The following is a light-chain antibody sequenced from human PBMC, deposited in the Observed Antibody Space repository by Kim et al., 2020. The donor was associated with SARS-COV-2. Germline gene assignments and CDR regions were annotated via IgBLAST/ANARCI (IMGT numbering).Light chain of an antibody. Sequence: LGQTVKITSQGESRRSYYTSRYQQKPGQAPVLVINGKNIRPSGIPGRFSGSSSRNTASLTIAGAQAEDEADYDCNSRDSGGKQWVFSGETQLTVL. CDR2: GKN. J-gene: IGLJ3*02. V-gene: IGLV3-19*01. CDR3: NSRDSGGKQWV. CDR1: SRRSYY.